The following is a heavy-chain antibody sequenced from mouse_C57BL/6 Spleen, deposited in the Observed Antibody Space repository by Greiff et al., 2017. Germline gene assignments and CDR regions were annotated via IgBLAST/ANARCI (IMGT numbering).Heavy chain of an antibody. Sequence: VQLQQSGTVLARPGASVKMSCKTSGYTFTSYWMHWVKQRPGQGLEWIGAIYPGNSDTSYNQQFKGKAKLTAVTSASTAYMELSSLTNEDSAVYYCTNPPIYYDYDWFAYWGQGTLVTVSA. CDR2: IYPGNSDT. J-gene: IGHJ3*01. CDR1: GYTFTSYW. D-gene: IGHD2-4*01. CDR3: TNPPIYYDYDWFAY. V-gene: IGHV1-5*01.